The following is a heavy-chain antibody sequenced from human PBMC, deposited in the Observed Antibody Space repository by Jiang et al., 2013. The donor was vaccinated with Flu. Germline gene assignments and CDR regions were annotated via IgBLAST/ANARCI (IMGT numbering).Heavy chain of an antibody. V-gene: IGHV6-1*01. D-gene: IGHD1-1*01. J-gene: IGHJ3*02. Sequence: EWLGRTYYRSKWYNDYAVSVKSRITINPDTSKNQFSLQLNSVTPEDTAVYYCARDFTGRFAFDIWGQGTMVTVSS. CDR2: TYYRSKWYN. CDR3: ARDFTGRFAFDI.